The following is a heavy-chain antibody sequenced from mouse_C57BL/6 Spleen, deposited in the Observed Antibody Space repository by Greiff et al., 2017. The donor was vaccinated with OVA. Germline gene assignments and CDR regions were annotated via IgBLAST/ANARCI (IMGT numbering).Heavy chain of an antibody. D-gene: IGHD2-2*01. CDR1: GYTFTDYY. V-gene: IGHV1-26*01. CDR3: ARTGWLRKNFDY. Sequence: EVQLQQSGPELVKPGASVKISCKASGYTFTDYYMNWVKQSHGKSLEWIGDINPNNGGTSYNQKFKGKATLTVDKSSSTAYMELRSLTSEDSAVYYCARTGWLRKNFDYWGQGTTLTVSS. CDR2: INPNNGGT. J-gene: IGHJ2*01.